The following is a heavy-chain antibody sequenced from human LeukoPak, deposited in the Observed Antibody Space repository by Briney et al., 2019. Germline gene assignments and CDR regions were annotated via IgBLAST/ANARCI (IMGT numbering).Heavy chain of an antibody. V-gene: IGHV4-61*02. J-gene: IGHJ4*02. Sequence: SQTLSLTCTVSGGSLSSGSYYWSWIRQPAGKGLEWIGRIYTSGSTNYNPSLKSRVTISVDTSKNQFSLKLSSVTAADTAVYYCARVVEDYYDSSGFYYFDYWGQGTLVTVSS. CDR2: IYTSGST. CDR1: GGSLSSGSYY. CDR3: ARVVEDYYDSSGFYYFDY. D-gene: IGHD3-22*01.